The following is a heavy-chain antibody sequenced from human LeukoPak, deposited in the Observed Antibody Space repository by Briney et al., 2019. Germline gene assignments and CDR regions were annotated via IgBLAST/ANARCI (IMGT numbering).Heavy chain of an antibody. CDR3: ARVGSGGYLDY. CDR2: IYYSGNT. Sequence: PSETLSLTCTVSGGSISSGSYYWRWIRQPPGKGLEWIVYIYYSGNTNYSPSVKSRVTMSVDTSKNQFSLKWTSVTAADTAVYYCARVGSGGYLDYWGQGTLVTVSS. D-gene: IGHD3-10*01. CDR1: GGSISSGSYY. V-gene: IGHV4-61*01. J-gene: IGHJ4*02.